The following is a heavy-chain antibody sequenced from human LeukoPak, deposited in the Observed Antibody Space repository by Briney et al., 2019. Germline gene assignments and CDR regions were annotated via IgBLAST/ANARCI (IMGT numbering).Heavy chain of an antibody. Sequence: ASVKVSCKASGYTFTGYYMHWVRQAPGQGLEWMGWINPNSGGTNYAQKFQSRVTMTRDTSISTAYMELNSLRSDDTAVYYCARDYRDGDLHTAYYGMDVWGQGTTVTVSS. V-gene: IGHV1-2*02. CDR1: GYTFTGYY. J-gene: IGHJ6*02. CDR2: INPNSGGT. CDR3: ARDYRDGDLHTAYYGMDV. D-gene: IGHD2-21*02.